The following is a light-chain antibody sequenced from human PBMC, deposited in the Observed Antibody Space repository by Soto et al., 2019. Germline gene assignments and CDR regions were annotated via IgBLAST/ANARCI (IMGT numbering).Light chain of an antibody. J-gene: IGKJ4*01. CDR1: QSVSSN. CDR3: QQYNNWPPLT. CDR2: GAS. V-gene: IGKV3-15*01. Sequence: EIVMTQSPATLSVSPGERGTLSCRASQSVSSNLAWYQQKPGQAPRLLIYGASTRATGIPDRFSGSGSGTGFPLTIRSLQSEDFAVYCCQQYNNWPPLTFGGGTKVEIK.